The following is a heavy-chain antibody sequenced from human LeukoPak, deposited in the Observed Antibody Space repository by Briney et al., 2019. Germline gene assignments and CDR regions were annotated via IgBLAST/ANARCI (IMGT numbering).Heavy chain of an antibody. D-gene: IGHD2-15*01. CDR2: INHSGST. V-gene: IGHV4-34*01. CDR3: ARLCVLVSYYGVDV. Sequence: SETLSLTCAVYGGSFSGYYWSWIRQPPGKGLEWIGEINHSGSTNYNPSLKSRVTISVDTSKNQFSLKLSSVTAADTAVYYCARLCVLVSYYGVDVWGQGTTVTVSS. J-gene: IGHJ6*02. CDR1: GGSFSGYY.